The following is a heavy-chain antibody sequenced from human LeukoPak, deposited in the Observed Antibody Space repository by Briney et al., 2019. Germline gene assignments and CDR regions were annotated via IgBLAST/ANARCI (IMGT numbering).Heavy chain of an antibody. CDR1: GFTFSSYG. CDR3: AKDSRIVGATGVLN. J-gene: IGHJ4*02. D-gene: IGHD1-26*01. CDR2: IWYDGSNK. V-gene: IGHV3-33*06. Sequence: GGSLRLSCAASGFTFSSYGMHWVRQAPGKGLEWVAVIWYDGSNKYYADSVKGRFTISRDNSKNTLYLQMNSLRAEDTAAYYCAKDSRIVGATGVLNWGQGTLVTVSS.